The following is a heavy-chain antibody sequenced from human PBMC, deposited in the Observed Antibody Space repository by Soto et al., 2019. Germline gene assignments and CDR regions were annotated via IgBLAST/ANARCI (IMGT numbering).Heavy chain of an antibody. Sequence: HPGGSLRLSCAASGFTFSSYWMSWVRQAPGKGLEWVANIKQDGSEKYYVDSVKGRFTISRDNAKNSLYLQMNSLRAEDTAVYYCARVAGEDGYNYRLDYWGQGTLVTVSS. J-gene: IGHJ4*02. CDR3: ARVAGEDGYNYRLDY. V-gene: IGHV3-7*05. CDR1: GFTFSSYW. D-gene: IGHD5-12*01. CDR2: IKQDGSEK.